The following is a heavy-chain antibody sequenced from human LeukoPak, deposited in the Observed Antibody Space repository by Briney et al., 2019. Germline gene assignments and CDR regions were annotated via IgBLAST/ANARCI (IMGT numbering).Heavy chain of an antibody. D-gene: IGHD6-19*01. Sequence: GGSLRLSCAASGFTFNSYALSWVRQAPGKGLQWVSFISGGGGTTDYADSVKGRFTISRDNSKKMLYLQMNSLRAEDTAVYYCAKVHTSGWSRTSYSFDSWGQGTLVTVSS. J-gene: IGHJ4*02. CDR2: ISGGGGTT. V-gene: IGHV3-23*01. CDR3: AKVHTSGWSRTSYSFDS. CDR1: GFTFNSYA.